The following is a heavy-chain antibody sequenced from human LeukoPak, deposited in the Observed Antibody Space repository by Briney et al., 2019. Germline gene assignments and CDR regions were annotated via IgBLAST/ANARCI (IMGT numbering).Heavy chain of an antibody. V-gene: IGHV3-7*01. CDR3: ARAYYDFWSGSRGY. CDR1: GFTFSSYW. J-gene: IGHJ4*02. CDR2: IKHDGSER. D-gene: IGHD3-3*01. Sequence: GGSLRLSCAASGFTFSSYWMSWVRQAPGKGLEWVANIKHDGSERYYVDSVKGRFTISRDNAKNSLYLQMNSLRAEDTAVYYCARAYYDFWSGSRGYWGQGTLVTVSS.